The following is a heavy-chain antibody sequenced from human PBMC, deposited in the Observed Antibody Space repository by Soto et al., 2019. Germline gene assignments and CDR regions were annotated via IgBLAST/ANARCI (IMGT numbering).Heavy chain of an antibody. J-gene: IGHJ5*02. Sequence: SEAMSLTCTVSGGSISSSSYYWGWIRQPPGKGLEWIGSIYYSGSTYYNPSLKSRVTICVDTSKNQFSLTLSSVTAADTAVYYCASQPRGVVVRGVMRWFDPWGQGTLVPFSS. CDR1: GGSISSSSYY. D-gene: IGHD3-10*01. V-gene: IGHV4-39*01. CDR3: ASQPRGVVVRGVMRWFDP. CDR2: IYYSGST.